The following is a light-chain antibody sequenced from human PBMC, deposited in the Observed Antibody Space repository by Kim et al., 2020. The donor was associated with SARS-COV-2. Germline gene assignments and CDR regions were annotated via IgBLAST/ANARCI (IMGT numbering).Light chain of an antibody. V-gene: IGLV3-27*01. CDR3: YSAADNNQV. CDR2: KDS. J-gene: IGLJ1*01. Sequence: VAPEQTARITCSGDVLAKKYARWFQQKPGQAPVLVIYKDSERPSGIPERFSGSSSGTTVTLTISGAQVEDEADYYCYSAADNNQVFGTGTKVTVL. CDR1: VLAKKY.